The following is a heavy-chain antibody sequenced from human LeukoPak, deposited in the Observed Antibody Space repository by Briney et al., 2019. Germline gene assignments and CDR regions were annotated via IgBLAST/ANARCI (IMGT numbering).Heavy chain of an antibody. CDR2: ISYDGSNK. Sequence: GGSLRLTCAASGFTFSSYGMHWVRQAPGKGLEWVAVISYDGSNKYYADSVKGRFTISRDNSKNTLYLQMNSLRAEDTAVYYCAKGGESIAVALTWGQGTMVTVSS. CDR1: GFTFSSYG. J-gene: IGHJ3*01. D-gene: IGHD6-19*01. CDR3: AKGGESIAVALT. V-gene: IGHV3-30*18.